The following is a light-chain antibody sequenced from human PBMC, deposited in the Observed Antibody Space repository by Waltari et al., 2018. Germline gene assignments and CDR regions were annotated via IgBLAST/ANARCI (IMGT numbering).Light chain of an antibody. CDR2: GAS. J-gene: IGKJ4*01. CDR1: QSVSSSY. V-gene: IGKV3D-7*01. CDR3: QQDYNLPT. Sequence: EIVITQSPATLPLSPGERATRSCSASQSVSSSYLSWYQHKPGQAPTPLHDGASTRATGIPARFSGSGSGTDFTLTISSLQPEDFAVYYCQQDYNLPTFGGGTKVEIK.